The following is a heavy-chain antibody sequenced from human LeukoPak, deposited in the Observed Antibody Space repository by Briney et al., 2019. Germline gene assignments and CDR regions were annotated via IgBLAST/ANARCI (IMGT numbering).Heavy chain of an antibody. V-gene: IGHV3-7*01. CDR1: GFTFSSYW. CDR3: ARESCSSTSCYFYYYYYGMDV. D-gene: IGHD2-2*01. Sequence: GGSLRLSCAASGFTFSSYWMSWVRQAPGKGLEWVANIKQDGSGKYYVDSVKGRFTISRDNAKNSLYLQMNSLRAEDTAVYYCARESCSSTSCYFYYYYYGMDVWGQGTTVTVSS. CDR2: IKQDGSGK. J-gene: IGHJ6*02.